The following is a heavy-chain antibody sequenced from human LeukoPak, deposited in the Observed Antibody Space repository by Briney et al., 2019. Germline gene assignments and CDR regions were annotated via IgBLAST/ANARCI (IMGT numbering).Heavy chain of an antibody. Sequence: GGSLRLSCAASGFTFSGYWMSWVRQAPGKGLEWVANIKKDGSEKYYADSVKGRFTISRDNAKKSLHLQMSSLRAEDTAVYYCADGYGLFHHCGQGTLVTVAS. V-gene: IGHV3-7*01. CDR1: GFTFSGYW. J-gene: IGHJ1*01. CDR2: IKKDGSEK. D-gene: IGHD5-24*01. CDR3: ADGYGLFHH.